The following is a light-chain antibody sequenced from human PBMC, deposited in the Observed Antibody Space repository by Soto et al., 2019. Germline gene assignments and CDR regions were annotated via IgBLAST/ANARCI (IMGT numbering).Light chain of an antibody. CDR1: QSVSSN. Sequence: EILMTQSPATLSVSPGERATLSCRASQSVSSNLAWYQQKPGQAPRLLIYGASSRATGIPDRFSGSGSGTDFTLTISRLEPEDFAVYYCQQYNNWPITFGQGTRLEIK. V-gene: IGKV3D-15*01. CDR3: QQYNNWPIT. J-gene: IGKJ5*01. CDR2: GAS.